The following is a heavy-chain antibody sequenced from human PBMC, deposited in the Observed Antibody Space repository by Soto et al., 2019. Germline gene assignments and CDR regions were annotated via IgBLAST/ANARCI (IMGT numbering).Heavy chain of an antibody. J-gene: IGHJ4*02. Sequence: QITLKESGPTLVKPTQTLTLTCTFSGFSLSTSGVGVGWIRQPPGKALEWFALIYWDDAKEYSPSLKSSLTITKNPSKNQVALTRPNMDPGDTATNYCAHKGGGDRILDYWGQGTLVTVSS. CDR3: AHKGGGDRILDY. CDR2: IYWDDAK. V-gene: IGHV2-5*02. D-gene: IGHD3-16*01. CDR1: GFSLSTSGVG.